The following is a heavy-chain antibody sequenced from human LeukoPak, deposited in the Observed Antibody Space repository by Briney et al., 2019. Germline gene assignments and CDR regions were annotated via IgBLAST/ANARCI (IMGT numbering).Heavy chain of an antibody. V-gene: IGHV4-4*02. D-gene: IGHD1-26*01. CDR2: IYHSGST. CDR3: ARIPSGSYPEFGH. J-gene: IGHJ5*02. Sequence: PSETLSLTCAVSGGSISSSNWWSWVRQPPGKGLEWIGEIYHSGSTNYNPSLKSRVTISVDKSKNQFSLKLSSVTAADTAVYYCARIPSGSYPEFGHWGQGTLVTVSS. CDR1: GGSISSSNW.